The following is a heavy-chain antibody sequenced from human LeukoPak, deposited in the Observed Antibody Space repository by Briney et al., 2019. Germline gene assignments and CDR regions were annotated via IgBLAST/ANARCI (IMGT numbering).Heavy chain of an antibody. CDR2: INYSGST. Sequence: SETLSLTCTVSGDSMSSNNCYWAWIRQPPGKGLEWIASINYSGSTFYNPSLKSRVTISVDTSKNRFSLKLSSVTAADTAVYYCARTYSSGQGAYYWGQGTLVTVSS. J-gene: IGHJ4*02. CDR3: ARTYSSGQGAYY. CDR1: GDSMSSNNCY. D-gene: IGHD6-19*01. V-gene: IGHV4-39*07.